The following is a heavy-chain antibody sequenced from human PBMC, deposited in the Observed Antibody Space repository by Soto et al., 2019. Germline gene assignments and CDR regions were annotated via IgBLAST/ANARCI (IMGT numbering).Heavy chain of an antibody. Sequence: GGSLRLSCAASGFTFSSYAMSWVRQAPGKGLEWVSAISGSGGSTYYADSVKGRFTISRDNSKNTLYLQMNSLRAEDTAVYYCAKAPHCSSTSCYLNYYYYMDVWGKGTTVTVSS. V-gene: IGHV3-23*01. CDR3: AKAPHCSSTSCYLNYYYYMDV. D-gene: IGHD2-2*01. J-gene: IGHJ6*03. CDR2: ISGSGGST. CDR1: GFTFSSYA.